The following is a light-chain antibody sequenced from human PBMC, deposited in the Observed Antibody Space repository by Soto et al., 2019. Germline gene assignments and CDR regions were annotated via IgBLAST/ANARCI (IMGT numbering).Light chain of an antibody. V-gene: IGKV3-20*01. Sequence: EIVMTQSPGTLSLSPGERATLSCTASQSSSSSYLAWYQQKPGQAPRLLIYGASSRATGIPDRFSASGSGTDFTLTISRLEPEDVAVYYCQQYGGSPPYTFGQGTTLEIK. CDR1: QSSSSSY. CDR3: QQYGGSPPYT. CDR2: GAS. J-gene: IGKJ2*01.